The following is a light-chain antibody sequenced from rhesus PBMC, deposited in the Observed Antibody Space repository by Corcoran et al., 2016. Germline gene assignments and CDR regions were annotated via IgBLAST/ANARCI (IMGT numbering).Light chain of an antibody. J-gene: IGKJ4*01. CDR2: KAS. CDR1: QGITND. CDR3: QHYYSTPLT. Sequence: DIQMTQSPSSLSASVGDRVTITCRASQGITNDLAWYQQKPGETPKLLIYKASSLQSGIPSRVSCSGSGTDFTLTISSLQSEDVATYYWQHYYSTPLTFGGGTKVEIK. V-gene: IGKV1-25*01.